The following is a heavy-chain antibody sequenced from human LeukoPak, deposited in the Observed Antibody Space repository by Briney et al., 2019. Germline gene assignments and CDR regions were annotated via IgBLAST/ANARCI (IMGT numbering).Heavy chain of an antibody. Sequence: GASVKVSCKVSGYTLTELSMHWVRQAPGKGLEWMGGFDPEDGKTIYAQKFLGRVTMTEDTSTDTAYMELSSLRSEDTAVYYCAKPTHVRGGPWFDPWGQGTLVTVSS. J-gene: IGHJ5*02. D-gene: IGHD1-14*01. CDR2: FDPEDGKT. CDR1: GYTLTELS. CDR3: AKPTHVRGGPWFDP. V-gene: IGHV1-24*01.